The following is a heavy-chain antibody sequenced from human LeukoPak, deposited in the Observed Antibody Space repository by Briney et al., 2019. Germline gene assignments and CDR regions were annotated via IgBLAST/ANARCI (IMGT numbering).Heavy chain of an antibody. J-gene: IGHJ5*02. CDR2: IYYSGST. V-gene: IGHV4-39*01. Sequence: SETLSLTCTVSGGSISSSSYYWGWIRQPPGKGLEWIGSIYYSGSTYYNPSLKSRVTISVDTSKNQFSLKLSSVTAADTAVYYCARHSRPSRNPNNWFDPWGQGTLVTVSS. D-gene: IGHD6-13*01. CDR1: GGSISSSSYY. CDR3: ARHSRPSRNPNNWFDP.